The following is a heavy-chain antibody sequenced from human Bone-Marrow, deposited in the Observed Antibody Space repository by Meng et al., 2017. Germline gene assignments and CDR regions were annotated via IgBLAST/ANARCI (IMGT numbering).Heavy chain of an antibody. V-gene: IGHV3-15*01. CDR2: IKSKVDGGTT. D-gene: IGHD1-1*01. CDR3: ARAYSWHLSNLDY. Sequence: GESLKISCVASGGTFRNFWMTWVRQAPGKGLEWVGRIKSKVDGGTTDVAAPVKGRFTISRDDAKNSLYLQMNSLRAEDTAVYYCARAYSWHLSNLDYWGQGTLVTVSS. J-gene: IGHJ4*02. CDR1: GGTFRNFW.